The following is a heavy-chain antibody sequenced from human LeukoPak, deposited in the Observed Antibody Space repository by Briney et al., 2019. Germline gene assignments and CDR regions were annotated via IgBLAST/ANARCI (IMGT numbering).Heavy chain of an antibody. D-gene: IGHD5-18*01. J-gene: IGHJ6*02. Sequence: VASVKVSCKASGYTFTSYGIGWVRQAPGQGLEWMGCISAYNGNTNYAQKLQGRVTMTTDTSTSTAYMELRSLRSDDTAVYYCAREKWIQLWSRPYYYYGMDVWGQGTTVTVSS. CDR1: GYTFTSYG. CDR2: ISAYNGNT. V-gene: IGHV1-18*01. CDR3: AREKWIQLWSRPYYYYGMDV.